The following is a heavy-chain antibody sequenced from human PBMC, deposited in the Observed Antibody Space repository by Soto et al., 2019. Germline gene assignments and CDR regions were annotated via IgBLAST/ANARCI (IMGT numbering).Heavy chain of an antibody. CDR1: GGSISSYY. CDR3: ARDGSGWYYFDY. J-gene: IGHJ4*02. CDR2: IYYSGST. D-gene: IGHD6-19*01. V-gene: IGHV4-59*01. Sequence: QVQLQESGPGLVKPSETLSLTCTISGGSISSYYWSWIRQPPGKGLEWIGYIYYSGSTNYNPSLKSRVTISVDTSKNQFSLKLSSVTAADTAVYYCARDGSGWYYFDYWGQGTLLTVSS.